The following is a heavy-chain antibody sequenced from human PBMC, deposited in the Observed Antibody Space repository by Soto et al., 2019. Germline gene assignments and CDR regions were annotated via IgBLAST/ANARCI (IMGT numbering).Heavy chain of an antibody. D-gene: IGHD3-10*01. Sequence: SDTLSLTCTVSGGSISSYYWSWIRQPPGKGLEWIGYIYYSGSTNYNPSLKSRVTISVDTSKNQFSLKLSSVTAADTAVYYCARAGRWLPAFNFAYWGQVTLVTVS. CDR2: IYYSGST. CDR3: ARAGRWLPAFNFAY. V-gene: IGHV4-59*01. J-gene: IGHJ4*02. CDR1: GGSISSYY.